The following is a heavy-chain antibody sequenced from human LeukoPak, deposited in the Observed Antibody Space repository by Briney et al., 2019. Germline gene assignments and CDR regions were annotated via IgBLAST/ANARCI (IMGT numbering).Heavy chain of an antibody. V-gene: IGHV1-69*04. CDR2: IIPILGIA. Sequence: SVKVSCKASGGTFSSYAISWVRQAPGQGLEWMGRIIPILGIANYAQKFQGRVTTTADKSTSTAYMELSSLRSEDTAVYYCAGPQAAAVPVSYYYYGMDVWGQGTTVTVSS. CDR1: GGTFSSYA. J-gene: IGHJ6*02. CDR3: AGPQAAAVPVSYYYYGMDV. D-gene: IGHD6-13*01.